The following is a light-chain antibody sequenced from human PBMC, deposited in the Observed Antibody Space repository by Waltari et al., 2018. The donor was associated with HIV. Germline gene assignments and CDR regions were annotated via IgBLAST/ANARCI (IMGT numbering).Light chain of an antibody. CDR3: QQSLSVPYVS. CDR2: GAS. Sequence: GDRVTIYCRASQNIRNYVNWFQQRPGKAPTLLIHGASSLQSGVPSRFSGSGSGTDFTLIISGLQPEDIATYYCQQSLSVPYVSFGGGTKVEIK. J-gene: IGKJ4*01. V-gene: IGKV1-39*01. CDR1: QNIRNY.